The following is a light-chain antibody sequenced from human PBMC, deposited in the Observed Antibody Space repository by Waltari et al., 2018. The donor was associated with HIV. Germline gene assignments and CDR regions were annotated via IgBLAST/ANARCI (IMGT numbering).Light chain of an antibody. CDR1: QTISNY. J-gene: IGKJ3*01. CDR3: QQSYTLPLT. V-gene: IGKV1-39*01. CDR2: AAS. Sequence: DIQMTQSPSSLSASVGDRITITCPTSQTISNYLNWFQHKPGKAPQLLIHAASVLQSGVPSRFSGSASGTQYTLTISSLQPEDFAIYYCQQSYTLPLTFGPGTKVDI.